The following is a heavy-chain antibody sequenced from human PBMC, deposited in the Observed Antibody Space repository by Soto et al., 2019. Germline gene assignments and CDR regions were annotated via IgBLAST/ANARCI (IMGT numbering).Heavy chain of an antibody. J-gene: IGHJ4*02. D-gene: IGHD3-9*01. CDR1: GYSFINYY. CDR3: ARPPGYISDWYYFDL. V-gene: IGHV1-2*06. CDR2: ISHNSGGT. Sequence: AASVKVSCKASGYSFINYYMHWVRQAPGQGFEWIGLISHNSGGTNYAQKFQGRVSLTWDTSLNTAYMELSSLMSEDTAVYYCARPPGYISDWYYFDLWGQGTQVTVSS.